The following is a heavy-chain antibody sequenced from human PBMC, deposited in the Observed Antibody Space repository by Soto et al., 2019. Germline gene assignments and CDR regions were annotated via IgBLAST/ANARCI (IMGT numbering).Heavy chain of an antibody. CDR1: GFTFNSYG. Sequence: QVQLVESGGGVVQPGRSLRLSCAASGFTFNSYGMHWVRQAPGKGLEWVAVISYDGSVKYYTDSVKGRFTISRENSNNTLYLQMNSLRAEDTAGYYCAKDRGYYDSGGPQLNYYFDYWGQGTLVTVSS. CDR2: ISYDGSVK. CDR3: AKDRGYYDSGGPQLNYYFDY. D-gene: IGHD3-22*01. V-gene: IGHV3-30*18. J-gene: IGHJ4*02.